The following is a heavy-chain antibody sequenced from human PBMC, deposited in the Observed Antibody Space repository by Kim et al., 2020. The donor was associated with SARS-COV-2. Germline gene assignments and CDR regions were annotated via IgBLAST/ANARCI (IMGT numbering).Heavy chain of an antibody. CDR3: ARDLWGWEGTVF. Sequence: SVKVSCKASGGTFSSYAISWVRQAPGQGLEWMGGIIPIFGTANYAQKFQGRVTITADESTSTAYMELSSLRSEDTAVYYCARDLWGWEGTVFWGQGTLVTVSS. CDR1: GGTFSSYA. D-gene: IGHD1-1*01. CDR2: IIPIFGTA. J-gene: IGHJ4*02. V-gene: IGHV1-69*13.